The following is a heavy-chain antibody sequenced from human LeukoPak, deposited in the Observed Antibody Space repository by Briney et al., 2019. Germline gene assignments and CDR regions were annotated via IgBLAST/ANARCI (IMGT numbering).Heavy chain of an antibody. Sequence: SQTLSLTCAISGDSVSSKTATWNWIRQSPSRGLEWLGRTYFRSKWYYDSAMSVKGRVTINPDTSKNHFSLHLDSVTPEDTAVYYCARDHWYDILSFDYWGQGTLVTVSS. CDR1: GDSVSSKTAT. V-gene: IGHV6-1*01. CDR2: TYFRSKWYY. J-gene: IGHJ4*02. CDR3: ARDHWYDILSFDY. D-gene: IGHD3-9*01.